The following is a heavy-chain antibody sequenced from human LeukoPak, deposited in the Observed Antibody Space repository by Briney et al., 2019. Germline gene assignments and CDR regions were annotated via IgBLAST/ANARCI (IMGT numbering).Heavy chain of an antibody. CDR1: GFSFSSYW. Sequence: GGSLRLSCVASGFSFSSYWMHWVRQVPGKGLVWVSSISTDGSDTIYADSVKGRFTISRDNAKNSLYLQMNSLRAEDTALYYCAGGGYYYDSSGYYYGGVRYFDYWGQGTLVTVSS. CDR3: AGGGYYYDSSGYYYGGVRYFDY. J-gene: IGHJ4*02. V-gene: IGHV3-74*01. CDR2: ISTDGSDT. D-gene: IGHD3-22*01.